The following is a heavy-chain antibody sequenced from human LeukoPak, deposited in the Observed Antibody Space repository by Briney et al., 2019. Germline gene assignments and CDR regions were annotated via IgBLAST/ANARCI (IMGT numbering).Heavy chain of an antibody. Sequence: SETLSLTCAVYGGSFSGYYWSWIRQPPGKGLEWIGEINHSGSTYYNPSLKSRVTISVDTSKNQFSLKLSSVTAADTAFYYCARSIAVAGTPARLFDYWGQGTLVTVSS. V-gene: IGHV4-34*01. J-gene: IGHJ4*02. D-gene: IGHD6-19*01. CDR2: INHSGST. CDR1: GGSFSGYY. CDR3: ARSIAVAGTPARLFDY.